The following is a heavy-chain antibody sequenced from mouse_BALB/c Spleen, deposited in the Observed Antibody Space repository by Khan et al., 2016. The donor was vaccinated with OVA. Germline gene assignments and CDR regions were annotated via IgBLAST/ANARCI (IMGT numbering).Heavy chain of an antibody. V-gene: IGHV2-6-5*01. Sequence: QVQLKESGPGLVAPSQSLSITCTVSGFSLTDYGVSWIRQPPGKGLEWLGVIWGGGSTYYNSALKSRLSISKDNSKSQVFLKMNSLQTDDTAMYXCAKSFYAHYDAMDYWGQGTSVTVSS. D-gene: IGHD2-10*01. J-gene: IGHJ4*01. CDR1: GFSLTDYG. CDR3: AKSFYAHYDAMDY. CDR2: IWGGGST.